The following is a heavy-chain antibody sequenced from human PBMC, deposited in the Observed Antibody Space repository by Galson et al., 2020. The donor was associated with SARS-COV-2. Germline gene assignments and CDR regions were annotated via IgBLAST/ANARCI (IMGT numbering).Heavy chain of an antibody. CDR2: IYYSGST. CDR3: ARAKRITIFGVVLYFDY. J-gene: IGHJ4*02. Sequence: ETSETLSLTCTVSGGSISSGAYYWSWIRQPPGKGLEWIGYIYYSGSTYYNPSLKSRVTISVDTSKNQFSLKLSSVTAADTAVYYCARAKRITIFGVVLYFDYWGQGTLFTVSS. V-gene: IGHV4-30-4*01. CDR1: GGSISSGAYY. D-gene: IGHD3-3*01.